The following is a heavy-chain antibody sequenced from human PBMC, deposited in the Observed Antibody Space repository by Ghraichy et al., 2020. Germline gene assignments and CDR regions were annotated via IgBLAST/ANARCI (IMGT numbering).Heavy chain of an antibody. J-gene: IGHJ4*02. CDR1: GGSFSGYY. D-gene: IGHD4-23*01. CDR3: ARGRYGGGGH. V-gene: IGHV4-34*01. Sequence: SETLSLTCAVYGGSFSGYYWSWIRQPPGKGLEWIGEINDSGSTNYNPSLKSRVTISVDTSKIQFSLKLDSVTAADTAVYYCARGRYGGGGHWGQGTLVTVSS. CDR2: INDSGST.